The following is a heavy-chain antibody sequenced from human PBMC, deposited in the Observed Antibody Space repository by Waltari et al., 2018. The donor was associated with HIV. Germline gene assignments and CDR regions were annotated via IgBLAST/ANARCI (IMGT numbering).Heavy chain of an antibody. CDR2: ISSSSNFI. D-gene: IGHD1-26*01. CDR3: ARDGGSPPNRWFDP. J-gene: IGHJ5*02. Sequence: EVHLVESGGGLVKRGGSLRLSCAASGFSFSSYSMNWVRQAPGKGLEWVSSISSSSNFIYYAESVKGRFTISRDNAKNSLYLQMNSLRAEDTAVYYCARDGGSPPNRWFDPWGQGTLVTVSS. V-gene: IGHV3-21*01. CDR1: GFSFSSYS.